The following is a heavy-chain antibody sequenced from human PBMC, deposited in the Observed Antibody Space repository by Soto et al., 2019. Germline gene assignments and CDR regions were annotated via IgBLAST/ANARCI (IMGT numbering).Heavy chain of an antibody. Sequence: PSETLSLTCTVSGGSISSGGYYWSWIRQHPGKGLEWIGYIYYSGSTYYNPSLKSRVTISVDTSKNQFSLKLSSVTAADTAVYYCARHRRDSGRSEFGYWGQGTLVTVSS. V-gene: IGHV4-31*03. D-gene: IGHD3-10*01. CDR1: GGSISSGGYY. CDR3: ARHRRDSGRSEFGY. CDR2: IYYSGST. J-gene: IGHJ4*02.